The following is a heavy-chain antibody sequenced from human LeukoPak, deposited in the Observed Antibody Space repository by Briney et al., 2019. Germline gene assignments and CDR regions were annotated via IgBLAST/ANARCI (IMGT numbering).Heavy chain of an antibody. V-gene: IGHV4-39*01. CDR2: IYYSGST. CDR1: GGSISSSSYY. CDR3: ASRISGSYAGFHYYFDY. D-gene: IGHD1-26*01. Sequence: PSETLSLTCTVSGGSISSSSYYWGWIRQPPGKGLEWIGSIYYSGSTYYNPSLKSRVTISVDTSKNQFFLKLSSVTAADTAVYYCASRISGSYAGFHYYFDYWGQGTLVTVSS. J-gene: IGHJ4*02.